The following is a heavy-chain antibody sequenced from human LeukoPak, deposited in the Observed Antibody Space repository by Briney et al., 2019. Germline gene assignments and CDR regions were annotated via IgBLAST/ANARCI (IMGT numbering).Heavy chain of an antibody. J-gene: IGHJ5*01. Sequence: GRSLRLSCAASGFTFSSYGMHWVRQAPGKGLEWVAVISYDGSNKYYADSVKGRFTISRDNAKNSLYLQMNSLRAEDTAVYYCARGAAAGTGPSWFDPWGQGTTVTVSS. V-gene: IGHV3-30*03. CDR1: GFTFSSYG. CDR2: ISYDGSNK. D-gene: IGHD6-13*01. CDR3: ARGAAAGTGPSWFDP.